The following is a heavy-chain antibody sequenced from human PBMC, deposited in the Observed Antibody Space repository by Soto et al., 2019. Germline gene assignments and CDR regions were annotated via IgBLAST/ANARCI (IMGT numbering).Heavy chain of an antibody. CDR1: GFTFSNAW. CDR2: IKSKSDGGTT. Sequence: GGFLRLSCAASGFTFSNAWMNWVRQAPGKGLEWVGRIKSKSDGGTTDYAAPVKGRCTISRDDSKDTLYLQVNSLKTEDTAVYYCTTYGRSWFDYWGQGTLVTVSS. J-gene: IGHJ4*02. V-gene: IGHV3-15*07. D-gene: IGHD6-13*01. CDR3: TTYGRSWFDY.